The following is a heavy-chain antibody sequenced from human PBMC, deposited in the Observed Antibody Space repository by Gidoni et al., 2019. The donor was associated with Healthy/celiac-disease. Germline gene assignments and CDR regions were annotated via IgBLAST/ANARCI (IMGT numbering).Heavy chain of an antibody. V-gene: IGHV3-13*01. J-gene: IGHJ6*02. D-gene: IGHD6-19*01. Sequence: EVQLVESGGGLVQPGGSLRLSCAASGCTFSSYDIHWVRQATGKGLEWVSAIGTAGDTYYPGSVKGRFTISRENAKNSLYLQMNSLRAGDTAVYYCARAGSYYYYGMDVWGQGTTVTVSS. CDR2: IGTAGDT. CDR1: GCTFSSYD. CDR3: ARAGSYYYYGMDV.